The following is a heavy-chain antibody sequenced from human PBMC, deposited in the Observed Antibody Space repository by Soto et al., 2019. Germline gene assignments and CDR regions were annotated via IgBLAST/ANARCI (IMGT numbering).Heavy chain of an antibody. CDR1: GYTFTSYG. CDR3: ARDSPYSSSSSVYYYYDMDV. D-gene: IGHD6-13*01. CDR2: ISVYNGDT. J-gene: IGHJ6*02. Sequence: ASVKVSCKASGYTFTSYGISWVRQAPGQGLEWMGWISVYNGDTNYAQKFQDRVTMTTDTSTSTAYMELRSLGSDDTAVYYCARDSPYSSSSSVYYYYDMDVWGQGTTVTVSS. V-gene: IGHV1-18*01.